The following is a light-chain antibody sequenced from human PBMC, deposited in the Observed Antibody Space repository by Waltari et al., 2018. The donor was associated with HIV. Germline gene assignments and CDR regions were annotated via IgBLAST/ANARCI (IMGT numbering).Light chain of an antibody. CDR2: QAS. CDR1: QTISGW. V-gene: IGKV1-5*03. Sequence: DIQMTQSPPALSASVGDRVTITCRASQTISGWLVWYQQKPGKAPKLLIYQASTLDTGVPSRFSGSRSGTEFTLTISSLQPDDFATYYCQQYKSYPYTFAQGTKLEIK. CDR3: QQYKSYPYT. J-gene: IGKJ2*01.